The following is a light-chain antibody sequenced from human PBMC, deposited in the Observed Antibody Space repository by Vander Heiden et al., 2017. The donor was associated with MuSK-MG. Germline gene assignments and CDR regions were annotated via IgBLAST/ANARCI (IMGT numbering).Light chain of an antibody. Sequence: DIQLIQPSSFLSASVGDRVTITCWASQRISSYLAWYQQKPGKAPKLRIYAASTLQSGVPSRFSGSGSGTEFTLTISSRQPEDVATYYCQQLNSYPPYTFGPGTKLEIK. J-gene: IGKJ2*01. CDR1: QRISSY. CDR3: QQLNSYPPYT. CDR2: AAS. V-gene: IGKV1-9*01.